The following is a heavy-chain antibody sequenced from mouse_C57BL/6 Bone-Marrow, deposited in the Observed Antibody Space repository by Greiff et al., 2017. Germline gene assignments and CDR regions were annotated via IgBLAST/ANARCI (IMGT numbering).Heavy chain of an antibody. J-gene: IGHJ4*01. CDR3: AKYSNYPLYAMDY. D-gene: IGHD2-5*01. V-gene: IGHV1-31*01. Sequence: EVKLMESGPELVKPGASVKISCKASGYSFTGYYMHWVKQSHGNILDWIGYIYPYNGVSSYNQKFKGKATLTVDKSSSTAYMELRSLTSEDSAVYYCAKYSNYPLYAMDYWGQGTSVTVSS. CDR2: IYPYNGVS. CDR1: GYSFTGYY.